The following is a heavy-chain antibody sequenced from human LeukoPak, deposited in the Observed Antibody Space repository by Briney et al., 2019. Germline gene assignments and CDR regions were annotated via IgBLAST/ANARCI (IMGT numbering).Heavy chain of an antibody. CDR1: GYTFTGYY. CDR2: INPNSGGT. D-gene: IGHD2-2*01. J-gene: IGHJ4*02. V-gene: IGHV1-2*02. CDR3: AFIGRYCSSTSCSFDY. Sequence: GASVKVSCKASGYTFTGYYMHWVRQAPGQGLGWMGWINPNSGGTNNAQTFQGRVTMTRDTSISTAYMELSRLRSDDTAVYYCAFIGRYCSSTSCSFDYWGQGTLVTVSS.